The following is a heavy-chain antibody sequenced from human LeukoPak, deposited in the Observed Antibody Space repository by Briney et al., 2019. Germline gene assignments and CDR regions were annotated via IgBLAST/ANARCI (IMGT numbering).Heavy chain of an antibody. J-gene: IGHJ4*02. Sequence: SGGSLRLSCAASRFTVSSNYMTWVRQAPGKGLEWVSVIYSGGTTYYADSVKGRFTISRDNSKNTLYLQMNSLTAEDTAVYYCARVRPYDYVWGSYRPNDYWGQGTLVTVSS. CDR3: ARVRPYDYVWGSYRPNDY. CDR2: IYSGGTT. V-gene: IGHV3-53*01. CDR1: RFTVSSNY. D-gene: IGHD3-16*02.